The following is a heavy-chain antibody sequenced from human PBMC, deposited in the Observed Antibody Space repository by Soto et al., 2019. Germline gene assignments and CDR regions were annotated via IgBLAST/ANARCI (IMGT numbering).Heavy chain of an antibody. CDR2: ISWNSGSI. J-gene: IGHJ3*02. Sequence: EVQLVESGGGLVQPGRSLRLSCAASGFTFDDYAMHWVRQAPGKGLKWVSGISWNSGSIGYADSVKGRFTISRDNAKNSLYLQMNSLRAEDTALYYCATDKGEITGPKTHAFDIWGQGTMVTVSS. D-gene: IGHD1-7*01. CDR3: ATDKGEITGPKTHAFDI. V-gene: IGHV3-9*01. CDR1: GFTFDDYA.